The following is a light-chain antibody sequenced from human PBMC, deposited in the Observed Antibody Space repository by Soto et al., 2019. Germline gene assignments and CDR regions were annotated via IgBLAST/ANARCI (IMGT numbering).Light chain of an antibody. Sequence: QSVLTQPPSASGTPGQRVTISCSGSSSSIGSNYVYWYQQLPGTAPKLLIYRNNQRPSGVPDRFSGSKSGTSGSLAISGIRSEDEADYYCAAWDDSLSGVVFGGGTKLTVL. J-gene: IGLJ2*01. CDR1: SSSIGSNY. CDR3: AAWDDSLSGVV. V-gene: IGLV1-47*01. CDR2: RNN.